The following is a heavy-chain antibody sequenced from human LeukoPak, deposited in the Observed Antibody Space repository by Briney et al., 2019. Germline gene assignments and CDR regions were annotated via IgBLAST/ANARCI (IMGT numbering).Heavy chain of an antibody. D-gene: IGHD3-10*01. CDR3: ARDLRPNYYGSGSPQGY. Sequence: ASVKVSCKSSGYTFNSYGITWVRQAPGQGLEWMGWIHTYNGHTNYAQKLQGRVTMTTDTSTSTAYMELRSLRSDDTAVYYCARDLRPNYYGSGSPQGYWGQGTLVTVSS. CDR2: IHTYNGHT. V-gene: IGHV1-18*01. J-gene: IGHJ4*02. CDR1: GYTFNSYG.